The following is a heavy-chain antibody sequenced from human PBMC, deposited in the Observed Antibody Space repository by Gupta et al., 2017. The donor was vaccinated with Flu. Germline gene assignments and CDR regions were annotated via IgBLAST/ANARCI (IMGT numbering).Heavy chain of an antibody. J-gene: IGHJ3*02. CDR3: ARDNYAAALYGGDAFDI. D-gene: IGHD2-2*01. CDR1: GFTFSSYG. V-gene: IGHV3-33*01. Sequence: QVQLVESGGGVVQPGRSLRLSCAASGFTFSSYGMHWVRQAPGKGLEWVAVIWYDGSNKYYADSVKGRFTISRDNSKNTLYLQMNSLRAEDTAVYYCARDNYAAALYGGDAFDIWGQGTMVTVSS. CDR2: IWYDGSNK.